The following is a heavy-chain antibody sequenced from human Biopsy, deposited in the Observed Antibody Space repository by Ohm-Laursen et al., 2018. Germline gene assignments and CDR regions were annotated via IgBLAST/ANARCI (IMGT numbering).Heavy chain of an antibody. Sequence: SETLSLTWSVSGGSIISYYWTWIRQPPGKGLEWIGHVYHGGNTNYNPSLKSRVTISKDTSKNQFSLQVNSVTAADTAVYYCARTPRDSFWSGSYKRGLWFDPWGQGTLVIVSS. CDR1: GGSIISYY. CDR2: VYHGGNT. D-gene: IGHD3-3*01. CDR3: ARTPRDSFWSGSYKRGLWFDP. V-gene: IGHV4-59*01. J-gene: IGHJ5*02.